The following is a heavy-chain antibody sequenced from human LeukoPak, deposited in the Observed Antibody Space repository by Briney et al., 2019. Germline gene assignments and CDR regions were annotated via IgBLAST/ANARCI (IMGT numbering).Heavy chain of an antibody. CDR1: GYTFTSYG. J-gene: IGHJ6*02. Sequence: ASVKVSFKASGYTFTSYGISWVRQPPGQGLEWMGWISAYNGNTNYAQKLQGRVTMTTDTSTSTAYMELRSLRSDDTAVYYCARDLRISSSWYGVRGGYYYYGMDVWGQGTTVTVSS. CDR3: ARDLRISSSWYGVRGGYYYYGMDV. D-gene: IGHD6-13*01. CDR2: ISAYNGNT. V-gene: IGHV1-18*01.